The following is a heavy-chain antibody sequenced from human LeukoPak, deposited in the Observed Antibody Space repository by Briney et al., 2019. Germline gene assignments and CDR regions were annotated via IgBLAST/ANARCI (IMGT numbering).Heavy chain of an antibody. CDR3: AKDMKALCGGDCSPDY. V-gene: IGHV3-9*01. CDR1: GFTFSNYW. Sequence: AGGSLRLSCAASGFTFSNYWMGWVRQAPGKGLEWVSGISWNSGSIGYADSVKGRFTISRDNAKNSLYLQMNSLRAEDTALYYCAKDMKALCGGDCSPDYWGQGTLVTVSS. CDR2: ISWNSGSI. J-gene: IGHJ4*02. D-gene: IGHD2-21*02.